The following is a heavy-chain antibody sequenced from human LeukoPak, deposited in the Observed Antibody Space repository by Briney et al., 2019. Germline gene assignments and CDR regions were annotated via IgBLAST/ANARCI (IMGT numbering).Heavy chain of an antibody. J-gene: IGHJ4*02. CDR3: ARRTGSYIYDY. D-gene: IGHD1-26*01. CDR2: IFYSGST. Sequence: IPSETLSLTCTVSGGSISTSNYYWGWIRQPPGKGLEWIGNIFYSGSTYYNPSLKSRVTISVDTSKNQFSLKLSSVTAADTAVYYCARRTGSYIYDYWGQGTLVTVSS. V-gene: IGHV4-39*07. CDR1: GGSISTSNYY.